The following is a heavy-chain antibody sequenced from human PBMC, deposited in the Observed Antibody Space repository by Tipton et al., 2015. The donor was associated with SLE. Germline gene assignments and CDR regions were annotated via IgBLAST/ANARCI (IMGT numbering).Heavy chain of an antibody. Sequence: LRLSCAASGFTVSSNYMSWVRQAPGKGLEWIGSIYYSGSTYYNPSLKSRVTISVDTSKNQFSLKLSSVTAADTAVYYCARYVTMVRGVTAHDAFDIWGQGTMVTVSS. V-gene: IGHV4-39*07. J-gene: IGHJ3*02. D-gene: IGHD3-10*01. CDR1: GFTVSSNY. CDR3: ARYVTMVRGVTAHDAFDI. CDR2: IYYSGST.